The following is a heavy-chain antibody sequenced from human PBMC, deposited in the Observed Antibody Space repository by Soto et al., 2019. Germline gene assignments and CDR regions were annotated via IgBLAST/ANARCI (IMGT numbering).Heavy chain of an antibody. CDR3: AKDSFSHHGIYDPFDI. Sequence: PGGSLRLSCAASGFTFSSYAMSWVRQGPGKGLEWVSVIGGEAVSTNCADSVKGRCTVSRDNSKNTVYLKLDSLRDDDTAVYYCAKDSFSHHGIYDPFDIWGQGTMVTVS. J-gene: IGHJ3*02. V-gene: IGHV3-23*01. D-gene: IGHD3-3*02. CDR1: GFTFSSYA. CDR2: IGGEAVST.